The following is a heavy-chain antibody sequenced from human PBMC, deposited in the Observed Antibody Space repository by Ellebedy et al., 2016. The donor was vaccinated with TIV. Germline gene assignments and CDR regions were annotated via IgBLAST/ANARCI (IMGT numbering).Heavy chain of an antibody. D-gene: IGHD6-25*01. CDR1: GFTFSGYY. Sequence: PGGSLRLSCAASGFTFSGYYMSWFRQAPGKGPEWVSYIRYSGDLMYYADSVKGRFTTSRDNAENSLYLQMNSLRAEDTAVYYCARLGVIAAACASDYWGQGTLVIVSS. CDR3: ARLGVIAAACASDY. V-gene: IGHV3-11*01. J-gene: IGHJ4*02. CDR2: IRYSGDLM.